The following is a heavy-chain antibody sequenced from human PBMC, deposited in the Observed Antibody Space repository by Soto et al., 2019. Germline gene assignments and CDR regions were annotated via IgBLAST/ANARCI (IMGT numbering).Heavy chain of an antibody. CDR3: ARDVYYDFWSGSPNMDV. J-gene: IGHJ6*03. V-gene: IGHV3-7*01. CDR1: GFTFSSYW. D-gene: IGHD3-3*01. CDR2: IKQDGSEK. Sequence: GGSLRLSCAASGFTFSSYWMSWVRQAPGKGLEWVANIKQDGSEKYYVDSVKGRFTISRDNAKNSLYLQMNSLRAEDTAVYYCARDVYYDFWSGSPNMDVWGKGTTVTVSS.